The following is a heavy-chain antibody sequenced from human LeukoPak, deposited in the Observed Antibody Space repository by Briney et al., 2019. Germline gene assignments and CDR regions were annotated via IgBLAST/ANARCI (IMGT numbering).Heavy chain of an antibody. Sequence: ASVKVSCKASGYTFSSHYMHWVRQAPGQGLEWMGMINPSTGITTHAQKFQGRVTMTRDTSTSTVYMELSSLGSEDTAVFYCARVEVGPTANFDYRGQGTLVTVSS. J-gene: IGHJ4*02. CDR3: ARVEVGPTANFDY. V-gene: IGHV1-46*01. D-gene: IGHD1-26*01. CDR2: INPSTGIT. CDR1: GYTFSSHY.